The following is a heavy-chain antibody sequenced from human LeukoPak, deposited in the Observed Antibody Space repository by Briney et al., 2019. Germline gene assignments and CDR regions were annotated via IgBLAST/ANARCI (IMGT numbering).Heavy chain of an antibody. D-gene: IGHD6-13*01. CDR3: AREYSSSWRFDP. V-gene: IGHV3-7*03. J-gene: IGHJ5*02. CDR1: GFTFGDTW. Sequence: PGGSLRLSCAASGFTFGDTWMNWVRQVPGQGLEWVANIKQDGSEKFYVASVKGRFTISRENGKSSLYLQMNSLRAEDTALYHCAREYSSSWRFDPWGQGTLVTVSS. CDR2: IKQDGSEK.